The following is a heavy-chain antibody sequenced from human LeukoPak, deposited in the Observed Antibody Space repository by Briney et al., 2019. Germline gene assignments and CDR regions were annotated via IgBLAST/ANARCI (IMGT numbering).Heavy chain of an antibody. J-gene: IGHJ3*02. CDR1: GGSVRSYY. Sequence: SETLSLTCTVSGGSVRSYYWSWIRQPPGKGLEWIEYKYNSGSTNYNPSLKSRVTISVDTSKNQFSLKLSSVTAADTAVYYCARSMIVGAFDIWGQGTMVTVSS. CDR2: KYNSGST. D-gene: IGHD3-22*01. V-gene: IGHV4-59*08. CDR3: ARSMIVGAFDI.